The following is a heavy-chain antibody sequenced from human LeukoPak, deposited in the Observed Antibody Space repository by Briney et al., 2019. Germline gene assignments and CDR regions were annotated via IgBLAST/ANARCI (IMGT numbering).Heavy chain of an antibody. CDR2: ISGSGGST. D-gene: IGHD2-2*01. CDR1: GSTFSSYA. J-gene: IGHJ4*02. CDR3: AKDFSYRSSTSCYDY. Sequence: GGSLRLSCAASGSTFSSYAMSWVRQAPGKGLEWVSAISGSGGSTYYADSVKGRFTISRDNSKNTLYLQMNSRRAEDTAVYYCAKDFSYRSSTSCYDYWGQGTLVTVSS. V-gene: IGHV3-23*01.